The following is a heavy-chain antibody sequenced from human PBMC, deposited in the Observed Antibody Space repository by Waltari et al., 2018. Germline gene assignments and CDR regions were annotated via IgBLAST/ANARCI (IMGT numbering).Heavy chain of an antibody. D-gene: IGHD1-26*01. CDR1: GYSISSGYY. Sequence: QVQLQESGPGLVKPSETLSLTCAVSGYSISSGYYWGWIRQPPEKGLEWIGSIYHSGSPSYNPSIKSRVTISIDTSKNQFSLRLSSVTAADTAVYYCARAHSGSYSYVNWFDPWGQGTLVTVSS. CDR3: ARAHSGSYSYVNWFDP. CDR2: IYHSGSP. J-gene: IGHJ5*02. V-gene: IGHV4-38-2*01.